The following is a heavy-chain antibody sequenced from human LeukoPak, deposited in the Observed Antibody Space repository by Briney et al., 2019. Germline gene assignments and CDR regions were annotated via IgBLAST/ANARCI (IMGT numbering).Heavy chain of an antibody. V-gene: IGHV3-30-3*01. Sequence: GGSLRLSCAAYGFTFSSYAMHWVRQAPGKGLEWVAVISYDGSNKYYADSVKGRFTISRDNSKNTLYLQMNSLRAEDTAVYYCARDVLGVDYWGQGTLVTVSS. CDR2: ISYDGSNK. CDR3: ARDVLGVDY. D-gene: IGHD2-8*01. J-gene: IGHJ4*02. CDR1: GFTFSSYA.